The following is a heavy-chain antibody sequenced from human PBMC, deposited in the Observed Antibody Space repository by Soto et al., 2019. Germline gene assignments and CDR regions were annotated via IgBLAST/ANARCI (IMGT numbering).Heavy chain of an antibody. V-gene: IGHV1-2*02. D-gene: IGHD3-22*01. CDR3: ARDMPRRNSRPGYWLDP. CDR1: GYTFTGYY. Sequence: ASVKVSCKASGYTFTGYYMHWVRQAPGQGLEWMGWINPNSGGTNYAQKFQGRVTMTRDTSISTAYMELSRLRSDDTAVYYCARDMPRRNSRPGYWLDPWGQGTLVTVYS. CDR2: INPNSGGT. J-gene: IGHJ5*02.